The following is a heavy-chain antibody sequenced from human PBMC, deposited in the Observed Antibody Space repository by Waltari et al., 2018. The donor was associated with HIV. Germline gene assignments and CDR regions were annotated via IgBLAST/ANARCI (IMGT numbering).Heavy chain of an antibody. Sequence: QITLKESGPTLVKPTQTLTLTCTFSGFSLSTSGVGVGWIRQPPGKALEWLALIYWDDDKRYSPSLKSRLTITKDTSKNQEVLTMTNMDPVDTATYYCAQMVSRRWLQFSSAFDIWGQGTMVTVSS. CDR3: AQMVSRRWLQFSSAFDI. J-gene: IGHJ3*02. CDR1: GFSLSTSGVG. CDR2: IYWDDDK. V-gene: IGHV2-5*02. D-gene: IGHD5-12*01.